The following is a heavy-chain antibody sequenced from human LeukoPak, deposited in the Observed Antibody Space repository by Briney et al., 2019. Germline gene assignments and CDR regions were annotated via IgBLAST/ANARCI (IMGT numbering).Heavy chain of an antibody. J-gene: IGHJ6*02. Sequence: GGSLRLSCAASGFTVSSNYMSWVRQAPGRGLEWVSVIYSGGSTYYADSVKGRFTISRDNSKNTLYLQMNSLRAEDTAVYYCARGATAMVTGYYYYGMDVWGQGTTVTVSS. CDR3: ARGATAMVTGYYYYGMDV. D-gene: IGHD5-18*01. V-gene: IGHV3-53*01. CDR1: GFTVSSNY. CDR2: IYSGGST.